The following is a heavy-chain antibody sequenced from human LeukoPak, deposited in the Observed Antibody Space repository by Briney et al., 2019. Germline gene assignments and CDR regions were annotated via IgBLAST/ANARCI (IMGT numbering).Heavy chain of an antibody. CDR3: ARDVGDEGNY. J-gene: IGHJ4*02. D-gene: IGHD3-16*01. Sequence: GGSLRLSCAASGFTFDDYVLHWVRQAPGKGLEWVSLISGDGGSTFYADSVKGRFTISRDNSKNTLYLQMSSLRTADTAVYYCARDVGDEGNYWGQGTLVTVSS. CDR1: GFTFDDYV. CDR2: ISGDGGST. V-gene: IGHV3-43*02.